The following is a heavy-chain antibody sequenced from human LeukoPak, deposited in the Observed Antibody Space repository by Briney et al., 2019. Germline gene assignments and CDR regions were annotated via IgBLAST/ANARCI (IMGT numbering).Heavy chain of an antibody. J-gene: IGHJ4*02. CDR3: ASSLGFYGDPYYFDY. V-gene: IGHV1-18*01. Sequence: ASVKVSCKASGYTFTSYGISWVRQAPGQGLERMGWISAYNGNTNYAQKLQGRVTMTTDTSTSTAYMELRSLRSDDTAVYYCASSLGFYGDPYYFDYWGQGTLVTVSS. CDR2: ISAYNGNT. D-gene: IGHD4-17*01. CDR1: GYTFTSYG.